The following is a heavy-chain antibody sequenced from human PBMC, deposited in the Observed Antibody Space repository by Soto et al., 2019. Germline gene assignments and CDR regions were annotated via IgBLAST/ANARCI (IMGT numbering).Heavy chain of an antibody. CDR1: GFKFTSYG. CDR2: ISGFSATI. Sequence: DVQLVTSGGGFVMPGGSLRLSCGASGFKFTSYGMNWVRQSPGKGFEWLAYISGFSATIKYADSVRGRFIVSRDNDMNSLFLQLTDLTDDDTAVYYCARGGAARPDFWGQGSLVVVSS. J-gene: IGHJ4*02. CDR3: ARGGAARPDF. D-gene: IGHD2-15*01. V-gene: IGHV3-48*02.